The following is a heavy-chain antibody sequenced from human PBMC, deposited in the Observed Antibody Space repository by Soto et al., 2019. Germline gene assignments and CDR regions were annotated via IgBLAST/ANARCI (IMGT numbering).Heavy chain of an antibody. CDR3: ARGGSGYVWFNEF. CDR2: IIPIFGTA. J-gene: IGHJ4*02. Sequence: QEQLVQSGAEVKKPGSSVKVSCKASGGIFSSYAISWVRQAPGQGLEWMGGIIPIFGTANYAQKFQGRVTITADESTNAAYMDLSSLKSEDTAIYFCARGGSGYVWFNEFWGQGTLVTVSS. D-gene: IGHD3-22*01. CDR1: GGIFSSYA. V-gene: IGHV1-69*01.